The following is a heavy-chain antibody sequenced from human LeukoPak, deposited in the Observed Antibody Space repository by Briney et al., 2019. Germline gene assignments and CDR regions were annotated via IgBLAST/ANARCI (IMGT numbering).Heavy chain of an antibody. CDR2: ISYDGSNK. D-gene: IGHD4-17*01. CDR3: AKVGNTFGDYLVYFDY. J-gene: IGHJ4*02. Sequence: TGGSLPLSCAASGFTFSSYGMHGIRQAPGKGLEGVAVISYDGSNKYYAYSVKGRFTISRDNSKNTLYMQMNSVSAEDTAVSYGAKVGNTFGDYLVYFDYWGQGTLVTV. V-gene: IGHV3-30*18. CDR1: GFTFSSYG.